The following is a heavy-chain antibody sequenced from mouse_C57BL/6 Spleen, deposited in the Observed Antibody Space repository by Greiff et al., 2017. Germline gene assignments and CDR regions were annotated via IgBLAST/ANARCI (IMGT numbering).Heavy chain of an antibody. D-gene: IGHD2-5*01. CDR3: ARHESNYPFAY. CDR1: EYEFPSHD. Sequence: EVNVVESGGGLVQPGESLKISCESNEYEFPSHDMSWVRKTPEKRLELVAAINSNGGSTYYPDPMERRFIIARDNTKKTLYLQMSSLGSEDTALYYCARHESNYPFAYWGQGTLVTVSA. V-gene: IGHV5-2*01. CDR2: INSNGGST. J-gene: IGHJ3*01.